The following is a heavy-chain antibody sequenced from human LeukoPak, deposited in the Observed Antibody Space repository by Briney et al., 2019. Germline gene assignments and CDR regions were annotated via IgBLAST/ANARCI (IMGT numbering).Heavy chain of an antibody. CDR1: GGSFSGYY. CDR3: ARHSTLYYYGSGTPNWFDP. Sequence: SETLSLTCAVYGGSFSGYYWSWIRQPPGKGLEWIGEINHSGSTNYNPSLKSRVTISVDTSKNQFSLKLSSVTAADTAVYYCARHSTLYYYGSGTPNWFDPWGQGTLVTVSS. V-gene: IGHV4-34*01. J-gene: IGHJ5*02. CDR2: INHSGST. D-gene: IGHD3-10*01.